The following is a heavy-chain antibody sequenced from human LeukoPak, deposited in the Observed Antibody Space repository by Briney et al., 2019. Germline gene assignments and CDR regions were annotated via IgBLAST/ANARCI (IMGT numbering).Heavy chain of an antibody. V-gene: IGHV4-59*01. CDR2: IYYSGST. CDR3: ARGANGYSSGD. J-gene: IGHJ4*02. CDR1: GGSISSYY. Sequence: PSETLSLTCTVSGGSISSYYWSWIRQPPGKGLEWIGYIYYSGSTNYNPSLKSRVTISVDTSKNQFSLKLSSVTAADTAVYYCARGANGYSSGDWGQGTLVTVSS. D-gene: IGHD6-19*01.